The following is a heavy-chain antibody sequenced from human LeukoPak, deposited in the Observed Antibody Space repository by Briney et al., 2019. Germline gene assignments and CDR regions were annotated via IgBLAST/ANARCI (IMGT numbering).Heavy chain of an antibody. CDR3: ARPMGYGSGSYYSYFDY. CDR1: GGSFSGYY. J-gene: IGHJ4*02. CDR2: INHSGST. Sequence: SETLSLTCAVYGGSFSGYYWSCIRQPPGKGLEWIGEINHSGSTNYNPSLKSRVTISVDTSKNQFSLKLSSVTAADTAVYYCARPMGYGSGSYYSYFDYWGQGTLVTVSS. D-gene: IGHD3-10*01. V-gene: IGHV4-34*01.